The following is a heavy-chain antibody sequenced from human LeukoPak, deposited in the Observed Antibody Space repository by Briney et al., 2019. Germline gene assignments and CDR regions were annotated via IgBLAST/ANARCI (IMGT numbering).Heavy chain of an antibody. CDR3: ARVLDAGVTIFGVIQFDTFDI. Sequence: PSETLSLTCTVSGGSISSSSYYWSWIRQPPGKGLEWIGYIYYSGSTNYNPSLKSRVTISVDTSKNQFSLKLSSVTAADTAVYYCARVLDAGVTIFGVIQFDTFDIWGQGTMVTVSS. J-gene: IGHJ3*02. V-gene: IGHV4-61*01. CDR1: GGSISSSSYY. CDR2: IYYSGST. D-gene: IGHD3-3*01.